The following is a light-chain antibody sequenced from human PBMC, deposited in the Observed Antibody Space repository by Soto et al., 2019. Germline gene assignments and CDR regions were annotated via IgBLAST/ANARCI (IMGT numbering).Light chain of an antibody. V-gene: IGKV3-20*01. CDR3: QHFGGTTFT. Sequence: PGEGATLSCRASQSVSSSYIAWYQQRPGQTPSLLIYGASTRATGIPDRFSGSGSGTHFTLTISRLEPGDLAVYYCQHFGGTTFTFGQGTRLEIK. J-gene: IGKJ5*01. CDR1: QSVSSSY. CDR2: GAS.